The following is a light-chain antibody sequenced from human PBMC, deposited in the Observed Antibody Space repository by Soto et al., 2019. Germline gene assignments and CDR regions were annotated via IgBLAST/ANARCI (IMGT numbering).Light chain of an antibody. J-gene: IGKJ5*01. V-gene: IGKV3-20*01. Sequence: EIVLTQSPGTLSLSPGERATLCCRSSQSVSSSYLAWYQQKPGQAPRLLIYGASSRATGIPDRFSGSGSGTDFTLTISRLEPEDFALYYCQQYGRSPITFGQGTRLENK. CDR3: QQYGRSPIT. CDR1: QSVSSSY. CDR2: GAS.